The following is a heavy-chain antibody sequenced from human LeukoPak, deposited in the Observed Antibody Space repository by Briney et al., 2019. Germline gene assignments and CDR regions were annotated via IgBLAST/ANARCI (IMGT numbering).Heavy chain of an antibody. Sequence: PGGSLRLSCAASGFTFSSYAMNWVRQAPGKGLEWVSSISSSSSYIYYADSVKGRFTISRDNAKNSLYLQMNSLRAEDTAVYYCAKGTRAGGYSGYEIDYWGQGTLVTVSS. J-gene: IGHJ4*02. CDR1: GFTFSSYA. CDR2: ISSSSSYI. CDR3: AKGTRAGGYSGYEIDY. D-gene: IGHD5-12*01. V-gene: IGHV3-21*04.